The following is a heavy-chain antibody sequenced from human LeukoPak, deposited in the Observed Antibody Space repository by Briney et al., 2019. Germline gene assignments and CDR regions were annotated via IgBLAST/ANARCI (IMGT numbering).Heavy chain of an antibody. CDR3: ARTRGASGSYYPDY. V-gene: IGHV2-70*17. Sequence: SGPTLVNPTQTLTLTCTFSGFSLSTTGLCVSWFRQPPGKALEGLARIDWDDETFYSTSLRTRLSIFKDTSKNLVVLTMTNMDPVDTATYYCARTRGASGSYYPDYWGQGTLVTVSS. J-gene: IGHJ4*02. D-gene: IGHD3-10*01. CDR1: GFSLSTTGLC. CDR2: IDWDDET.